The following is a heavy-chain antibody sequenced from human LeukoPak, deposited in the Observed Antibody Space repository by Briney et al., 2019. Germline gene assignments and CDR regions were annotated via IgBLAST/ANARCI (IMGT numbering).Heavy chain of an antibody. CDR1: GFTFSDYS. D-gene: IGHD6-19*01. CDR2: INSDGKTT. J-gene: IGHJ4*02. V-gene: IGHV3-48*01. Sequence: PGGSLRLSCAASGFTFSDYSMNWVRQAPGKGLEDLSYINSDGKTTWYADSVKGRFTASRDNAKNSLYLQMNSLRVEDTAVYYCARERRVAVAGTDYFDYWGQGTLVTVSS. CDR3: ARERRVAVAGTDYFDY.